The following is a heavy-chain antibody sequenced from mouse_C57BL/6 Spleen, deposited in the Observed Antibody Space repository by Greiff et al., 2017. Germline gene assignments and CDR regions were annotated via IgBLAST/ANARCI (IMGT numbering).Heavy chain of an antibody. CDR1: GYAFSSYW. Sequence: QVQLQQSGAELVKPGASVKISCKASGYAFSSYWMNWVKQRPGKGLEWIGQIYPGDGDTNYNGKFKGKATLTADKSSSTAYMQLSSLTSEDSAVYFCAREGISYDYDVYYAMDYWGQGTSVTVSS. J-gene: IGHJ4*01. V-gene: IGHV1-80*01. CDR3: AREGISYDYDVYYAMDY. D-gene: IGHD2-4*01. CDR2: IYPGDGDT.